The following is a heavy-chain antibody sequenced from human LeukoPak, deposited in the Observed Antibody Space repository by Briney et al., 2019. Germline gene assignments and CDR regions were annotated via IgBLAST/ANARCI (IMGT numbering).Heavy chain of an antibody. J-gene: IGHJ4*02. Sequence: SETLSLTCTVSGGSISSYYWSWIRQPPGKGLEWIGYIYYSGSTNYNPSLKSRVTIPVDTSKNQFSLKLSSVTAADTAVYYCARDRDSSGYRGGFDYWGQGTLVTVSS. CDR1: GGSISSYY. CDR2: IYYSGST. V-gene: IGHV4-59*12. D-gene: IGHD3-22*01. CDR3: ARDRDSSGYRGGFDY.